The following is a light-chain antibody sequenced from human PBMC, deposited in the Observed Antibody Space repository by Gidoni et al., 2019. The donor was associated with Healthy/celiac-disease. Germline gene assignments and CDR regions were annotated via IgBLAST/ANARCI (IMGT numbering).Light chain of an antibody. V-gene: IGKV1-39*01. CDR3: QQSYSRPWT. J-gene: IGKJ1*01. CDR1: QSISIY. Sequence: DIQMTQSPSSLSASVGDRVTITCRASQSISIYLNWYQQKPGKAPKLLIYAASTLQSGVPSRFSGSASGTDFTLTISSLQPEDFATYYCQQSYSRPWTFGQGTKVEIK. CDR2: AAS.